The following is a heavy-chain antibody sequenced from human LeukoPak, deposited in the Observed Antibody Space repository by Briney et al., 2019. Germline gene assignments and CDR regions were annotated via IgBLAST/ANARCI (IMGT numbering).Heavy chain of an antibody. D-gene: IGHD2-2*01. J-gene: IGHJ4*02. CDR2: IIPIFGTA. Sequence: SVKVSCKASGGTFSSYAISWVRQAPGQGLEWMGGIIPIFGTANYAQKFQGRVTITADESTSTAYMELSSQRSEDTAVYYCARGYCYNSNCYGNFDFWGQGTLVTVSS. CDR1: GGTFSSYA. CDR3: ARGYCYNSNCYGNFDF. V-gene: IGHV1-69*13.